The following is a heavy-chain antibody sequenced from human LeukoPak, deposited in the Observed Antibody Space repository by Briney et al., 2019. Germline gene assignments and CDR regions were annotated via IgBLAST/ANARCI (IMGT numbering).Heavy chain of an antibody. CDR2: IGTAGDT. CDR3: ARGHYSSGWYNIDY. V-gene: IGHV3-13*01. Sequence: GGSLRLSCAASGFTFSSYDMRWVRQPTGKGLEWVSAIGTAGDTYYPGSVKGRFTISRENAKNSLYLQMNSLRDGDTAVYYCARGHYSSGWYNIDYWGQGTLVTVSS. J-gene: IGHJ4*02. CDR1: GFTFSSYD. D-gene: IGHD6-19*01.